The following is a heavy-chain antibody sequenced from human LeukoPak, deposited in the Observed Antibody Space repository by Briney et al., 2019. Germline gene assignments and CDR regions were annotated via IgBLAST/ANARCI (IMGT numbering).Heavy chain of an antibody. J-gene: IGHJ6*02. D-gene: IGHD3-3*01. CDR1: GFTFSSYA. V-gene: IGHV3-23*01. CDR3: AKDANEIRFLEWLPNYYYYGMDV. CDR2: ISGSGGST. Sequence: GGSLRLSCAASGFTFSSYAMSWVRQAPGKGLEWVSAISGSGGSTYYADSVKGRFTISRDNSKNTLYLQMNSLRAEDTAVYYCAKDANEIRFLEWLPNYYYYGMDVWGQGTTVTVS.